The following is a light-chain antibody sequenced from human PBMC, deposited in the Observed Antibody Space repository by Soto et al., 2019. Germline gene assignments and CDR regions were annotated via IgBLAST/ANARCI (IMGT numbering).Light chain of an antibody. Sequence: EIVLTQSPGTLSLSPGERATLSCRASQSVGSSYLAWYQQKPGQAPRLLIYAASSRATGILDRFSGSGSGTDFTLTISRLEPEDFAVYYCQHYGSSRGWTFGQGTKVEIK. V-gene: IGKV3-20*01. CDR2: AAS. CDR3: QHYGSSRGWT. CDR1: QSVGSSY. J-gene: IGKJ1*01.